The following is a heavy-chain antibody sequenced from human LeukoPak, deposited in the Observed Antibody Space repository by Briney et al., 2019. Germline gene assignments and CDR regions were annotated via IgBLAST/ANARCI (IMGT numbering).Heavy chain of an antibody. J-gene: IGHJ4*02. V-gene: IGHV1-8*03. CDR1: GYTFSNFD. CDR3: TRETSSRYFDY. Sequence: ASVKVSCKASGYTFSNFDLNWVRQAAGQGLEWVGYMNPKSGYTIYAQKFQGRVTITRDTSISTLYMELSSLRSEDTAVYYCTRETSSRYFDYWGQGTLVTVSS. CDR2: MNPKSGYT.